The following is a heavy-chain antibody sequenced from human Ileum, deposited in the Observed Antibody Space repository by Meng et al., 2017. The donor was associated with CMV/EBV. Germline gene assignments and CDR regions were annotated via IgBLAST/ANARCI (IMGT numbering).Heavy chain of an antibody. CDR2: INPNSGGT. V-gene: IGHV1-2*02. J-gene: IGHJ6*02. Sequence: ASVKVSCKASGYTFTGYYMHWVRQAPGQGLEWMGWINPNSGGTNYAQKFQGRVTMTRDTSISTAYMELSRLRSDDTAVYYCARKTSYDFWSGYYPGYYYYGMDVWGQGTTVTVSS. CDR3: ARKTSYDFWSGYYPGYYYYGMDV. CDR1: GYTFTGYY. D-gene: IGHD3-3*01.